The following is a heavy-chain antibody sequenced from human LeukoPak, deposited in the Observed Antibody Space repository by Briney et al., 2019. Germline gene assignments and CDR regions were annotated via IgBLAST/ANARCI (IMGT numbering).Heavy chain of an antibody. D-gene: IGHD3-22*01. CDR3: ARERNYYDSSGYYPDY. CDR2: IIPILGIA. Sequence: SVKVSCKASGGTFSSYAISWVRQAPGQGLEWMGRIIPILGIANYAQKFQGRVTITADKSTSTAYMELSSLRSEDTAVYYCARERNYYDSSGYYPDYWGQGTLVTVPS. J-gene: IGHJ4*02. CDR1: GGTFSSYA. V-gene: IGHV1-69*04.